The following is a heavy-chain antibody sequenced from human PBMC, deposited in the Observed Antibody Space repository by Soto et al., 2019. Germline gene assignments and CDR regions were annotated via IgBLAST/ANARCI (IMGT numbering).Heavy chain of an antibody. CDR1: GFTFSSYW. Sequence: GGSLRLSCAASGFTFSSYWMHWVRQAPGKGLVWVSGINSDGSSTSYADSVKGRFTISRDNAKNTLYLQMNSPRAEDTAVYYCARGVDYWGQGTLVTVSS. CDR3: ARGVDY. D-gene: IGHD6-13*01. V-gene: IGHV3-74*01. J-gene: IGHJ4*02. CDR2: INSDGSST.